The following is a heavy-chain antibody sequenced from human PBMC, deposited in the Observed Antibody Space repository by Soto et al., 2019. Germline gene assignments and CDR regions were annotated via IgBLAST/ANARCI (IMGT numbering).Heavy chain of an antibody. V-gene: IGHV1-46*01. Sequence: QVQLVQSGAEVKKPGASVKVSCRASGYTFTNYYMHWVRQAPGQGLEWMGIITPTGGETTYAQKFLGRASMTRATAAATRDRELSSLRSEDTAGNYCARGGDIVVGTAPLDHWGQGTLVTVSS. J-gene: IGHJ5*02. CDR1: GYTFTNYY. CDR2: ITPTGGET. D-gene: IGHD2-21*02. CDR3: ARGGDIVVGTAPLDH.